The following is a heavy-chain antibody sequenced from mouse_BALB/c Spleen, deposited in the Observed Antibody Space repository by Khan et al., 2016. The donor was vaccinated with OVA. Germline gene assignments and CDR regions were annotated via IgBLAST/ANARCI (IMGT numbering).Heavy chain of an antibody. CDR1: GYTFTDFT. J-gene: IGHJ3*01. CDR2: ISTYYGDV. D-gene: IGHD2-13*01. CDR3: TRGAGVSRFAY. Sequence: VQLQQSGAELVRPGVSVKISCKGSGYTFTDFTIHWVKQSHALSLEWIGVISTYYGDVTYNQKFKGKATMTVDKSSSTTSMELARLTSEDSVIYSGTRGAGVSRFAYWGQGTLVTVSA. V-gene: IGHV1S137*01.